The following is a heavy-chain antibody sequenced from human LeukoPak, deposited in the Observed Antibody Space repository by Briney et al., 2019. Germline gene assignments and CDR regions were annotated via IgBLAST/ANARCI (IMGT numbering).Heavy chain of an antibody. Sequence: ASVKVSCKASGGTFSSYAISWVRQAPGQGLEWMGGIIPIFGTANYAQKFQGRVTITADESTSTAYMELSSLRSEDTAMYYCARGVTMIVVGGYFDYWGQGTLVTVSS. CDR1: GGTFSSYA. CDR2: IIPIFGTA. J-gene: IGHJ4*02. V-gene: IGHV1-69*13. CDR3: ARGVTMIVVGGYFDY. D-gene: IGHD3-22*01.